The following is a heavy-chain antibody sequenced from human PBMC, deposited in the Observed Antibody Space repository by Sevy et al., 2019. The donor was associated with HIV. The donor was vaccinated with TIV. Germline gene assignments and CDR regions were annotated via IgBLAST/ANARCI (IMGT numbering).Heavy chain of an antibody. CDR2: ISYDGSNK. CDR1: GFTFSSYD. D-gene: IGHD6-13*01. CDR3: ARDLGGPAAGYYYYGMDV. V-gene: IGHV3-30-3*01. J-gene: IGHJ6*02. Sequence: GGSLRLSCAASGFTFSSYDMHWVRQAPGKGLEWVAVISYDGSNKYYADSVKGRFTISRDNSKNTLYLQMNSLRAEDTAVYYCARDLGGPAAGYYYYGMDVWGQGSTVTVSS.